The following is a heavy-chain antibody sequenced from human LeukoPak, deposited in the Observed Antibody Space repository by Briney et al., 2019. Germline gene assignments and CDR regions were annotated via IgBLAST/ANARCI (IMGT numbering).Heavy chain of an antibody. CDR2: INHSGYT. D-gene: IGHD5-12*01. V-gene: IGHV4-34*01. CDR1: CVPFSNYY. CDR3: TRAVAGHPD. J-gene: IGHJ4*02. Sequence: SETLSLTCAVSCVPFSNYYWSWVRQSPRQGLEWIGEINHSGYTNYNPSLKSRVTMSIDTSKNQFSLRLTSVTAADTGVYYCTRAVAGHPDWGQGTLVTVSS.